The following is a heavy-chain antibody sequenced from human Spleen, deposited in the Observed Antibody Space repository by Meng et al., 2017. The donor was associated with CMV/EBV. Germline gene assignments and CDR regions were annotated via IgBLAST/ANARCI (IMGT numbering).Heavy chain of an antibody. V-gene: IGHV1-46*01. CDR2: INPSGGST. J-gene: IGHJ4*02. D-gene: IGHD2-21*01. CDR1: LDSFTSYY. Sequence: KASLDSFTSYYMPWVRQAPGQGLEGMGIINPSGGSTSYAQKFQGRVTMTRDTSTSTVYMGLSSLRSEDTALYYCARGGGLVHWSYVDFWGQGTLVTVSS. CDR3: ARGGGLVHWSYVDF.